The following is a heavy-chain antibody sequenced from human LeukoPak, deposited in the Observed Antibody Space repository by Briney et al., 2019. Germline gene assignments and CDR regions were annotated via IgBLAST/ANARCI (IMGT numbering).Heavy chain of an antibody. CDR3: AREGPYSDSSRSRFDY. J-gene: IGHJ4*02. Sequence: ASVKVSCKASGYTFTDYYMHWVRQAPGQGLEWMGWINPNSGATKFAQEIQGRVTLTRDTSTSTVYMELTSLRSEDTAIYYCAREGPYSDSSRSRFDYWGQGTLVTVSS. CDR1: GYTFTDYY. CDR2: INPNSGAT. D-gene: IGHD6-6*01. V-gene: IGHV1-2*02.